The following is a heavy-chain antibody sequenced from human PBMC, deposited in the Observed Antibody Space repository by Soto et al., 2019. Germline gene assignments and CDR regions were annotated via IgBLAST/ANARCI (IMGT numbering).Heavy chain of an antibody. CDR2: IYYSGST. D-gene: IGHD3-9*01. CDR3: ARRNWLDYYYGMDV. Sequence: SETLSLTCTVSGGSISSYYWSWIRQPPGKGLEWIGYIYYSGSTNYNPSLKSRVTISVDTSKNQFSLKLSSVTAADTAVYYCARRNWLDYYYGMDVWGQGTTVTV. CDR1: GGSISSYY. J-gene: IGHJ6*02. V-gene: IGHV4-59*01.